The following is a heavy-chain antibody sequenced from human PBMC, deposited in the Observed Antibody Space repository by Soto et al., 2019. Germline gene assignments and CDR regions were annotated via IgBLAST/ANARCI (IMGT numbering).Heavy chain of an antibody. CDR3: ARDSLYSYGCLDY. V-gene: IGHV3-30-3*01. Sequence: GGSLRLSCAASGFTFSSYAMHWARQAPGKGLEWVAVISYDGSNKYYADSVKGRFTTSRDNSKNTLYLQMNSLRAEDTAVYYCARDSLYSYGCLDYWGQGTLVTVSS. D-gene: IGHD5-18*01. J-gene: IGHJ4*02. CDR1: GFTFSSYA. CDR2: ISYDGSNK.